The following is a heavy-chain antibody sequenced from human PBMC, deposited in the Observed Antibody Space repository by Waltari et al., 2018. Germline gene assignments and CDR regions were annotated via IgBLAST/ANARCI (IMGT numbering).Heavy chain of an antibody. D-gene: IGHD2-2*02. CDR2: INPNSGNT. Sequence: QVQLVQSGAEVKKPGASVKVSCKASGYTFTSYDINWVRQATGQGLEWMGWINPNSGNTGYAQKFQGRVTMTRNTSISTAYMELSSLRSEDTAVYYCARGNGEYCSSTSCYTRAWFDPWGQGTLVTVSS. V-gene: IGHV1-8*02. CDR3: ARGNGEYCSSTSCYTRAWFDP. CDR1: GYTFTSYD. J-gene: IGHJ5*02.